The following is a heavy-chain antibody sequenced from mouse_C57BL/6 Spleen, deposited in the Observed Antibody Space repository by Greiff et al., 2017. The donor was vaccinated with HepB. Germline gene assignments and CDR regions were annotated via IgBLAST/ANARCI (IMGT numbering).Heavy chain of an antibody. CDR1: GYSFTDYN. CDR3: ARGYYGSYYFDY. Sequence: EVKVVESGPELVKPGASVKISCKASGYSFTDYNMNWVKQSNGKSLEWIGVINPNYGTTSYNQKFKGKATLTVDQSSSTAYMQLNSLTSEDSAVYYGARGYYGSYYFDYWGQGTTLTVSS. CDR2: INPNYGTT. J-gene: IGHJ2*01. D-gene: IGHD1-1*01. V-gene: IGHV1-39*01.